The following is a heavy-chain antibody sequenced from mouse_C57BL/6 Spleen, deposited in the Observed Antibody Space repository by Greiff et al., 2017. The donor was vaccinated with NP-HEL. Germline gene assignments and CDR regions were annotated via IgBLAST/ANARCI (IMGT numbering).Heavy chain of an antibody. CDR1: GFNIKDDY. J-gene: IGHJ2*01. D-gene: IGHD1-1*01. V-gene: IGHV14-4*01. CDR3: TTGIYTVVDFDY. Sequence: VQLQQSGAELVRPGASVKLSCTASGFNIKDDYMHWVKQRPEQGLEWIGWIDPENGDTEYASKFQGKATITADTSSNTAYLQLSSLTSEDTAVYYCTTGIYTVVDFDYWGQGTTLTVSS. CDR2: IDPENGDT.